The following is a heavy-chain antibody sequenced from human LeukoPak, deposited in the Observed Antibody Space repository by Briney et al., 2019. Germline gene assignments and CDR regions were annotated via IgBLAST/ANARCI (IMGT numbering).Heavy chain of an antibody. D-gene: IGHD2-2*01. V-gene: IGHV1-24*01. J-gene: IGHJ5*02. Sequence: ASVKVSCKVSGYTLTELSMHWVRQAPGKGLEWMGGFDPEDGETIYAQKFQGRVTMTEDTSTDTAYMELSSLRSEDTAVYYCATDCSSTICYQGTVTWGQGTLVTVSS. CDR1: GYTLTELS. CDR3: ATDCSSTICYQGTVT. CDR2: FDPEDGET.